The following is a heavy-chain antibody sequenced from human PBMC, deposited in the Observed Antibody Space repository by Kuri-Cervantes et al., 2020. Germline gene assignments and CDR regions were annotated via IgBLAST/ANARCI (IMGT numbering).Heavy chain of an antibody. D-gene: IGHD1-1*01. CDR1: GFTFSSYD. V-gene: IGHV3-13*01. Sequence: GESLKISCAASGFTFSSYDMHWVRQATGKGLEWVSAIGTAGDTYYPGSVKGRFTISRENAKNSLYLQMNSLKTEDTAVYYCGTPQPGTTNLDYWGQGTLVTVSS. CDR2: IGTAGDT. CDR3: GTPQPGTTNLDY. J-gene: IGHJ4*02.